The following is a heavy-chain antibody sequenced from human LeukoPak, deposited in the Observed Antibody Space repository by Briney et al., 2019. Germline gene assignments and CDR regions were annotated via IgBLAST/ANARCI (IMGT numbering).Heavy chain of an antibody. J-gene: IGHJ5*02. V-gene: IGHV6-1*01. CDR2: TYYTSKWTG. CDR3: VRRAKGNSYFDP. CDR1: GDSVSSGSSS. Sequence: SQTLSLTCAISGDSVSSGSSSWHWIKQSPSRGLEWLGRTYYTSKWTGDSALSVRSRIAITPDTSKNQFTLQLNSVTGDDTAVYYCVRRAKGNSYFDPWGQGTLVVVSS. D-gene: IGHD4-23*01.